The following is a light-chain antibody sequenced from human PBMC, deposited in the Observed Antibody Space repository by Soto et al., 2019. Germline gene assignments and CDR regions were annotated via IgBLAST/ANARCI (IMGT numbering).Light chain of an antibody. V-gene: IGKV3-15*01. J-gene: IGKJ5*01. CDR1: QSVSSN. CDR3: QQYHNWPIT. CDR2: GAS. Sequence: EIVLTQSPATLSLSAGERATPSFRASQSVSSNLAWYQQKPGQAPRLLIYGASTRATGIPARFSGSGSGTDFTLAISSLQSEDFAVYYCQQYHNWPITFGQGTRLEIK.